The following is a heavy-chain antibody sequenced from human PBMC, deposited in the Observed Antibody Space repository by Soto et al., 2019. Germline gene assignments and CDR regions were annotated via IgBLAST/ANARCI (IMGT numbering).Heavy chain of an antibody. CDR3: AHSAAAGTPPGNRNWFDP. J-gene: IGHJ5*02. CDR1: GFSLSTSGVG. V-gene: IGHV2-5*01. CDR2: IYWNDDK. D-gene: IGHD6-13*01. Sequence: QITLKESGPTLVKPTQTLTLTCTFSGFSLSTSGVGVGWIRQPPGKALEWLALIYWNDDKRYSPSLKSRLTITKDTSKTQVVLTMTNMDPVDTATYYCAHSAAAGTPPGNRNWFDPWGQGTLVTVSS.